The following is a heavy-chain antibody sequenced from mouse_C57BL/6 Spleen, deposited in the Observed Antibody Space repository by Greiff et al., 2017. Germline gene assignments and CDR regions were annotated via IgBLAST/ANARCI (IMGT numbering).Heavy chain of an antibody. Sequence: VQLQQPGAELVRPGSSVKLSCKASGYTFTSYWMHWVKQRPIQGLEWIGNIDPSDSETHYNQKFKDKATLTVDKSSSTAYMQLSSLTSDDSADYYCASGRDFDYWGQGTTLTVSS. CDR2: IDPSDSET. CDR1: GYTFTSYW. CDR3: ASGRDFDY. D-gene: IGHD4-1*01. J-gene: IGHJ2*01. V-gene: IGHV1-52*01.